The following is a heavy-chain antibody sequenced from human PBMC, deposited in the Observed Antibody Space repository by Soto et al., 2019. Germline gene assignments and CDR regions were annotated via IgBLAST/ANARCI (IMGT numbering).Heavy chain of an antibody. D-gene: IGHD6-13*01. CDR1: GFTFSSYA. V-gene: IGHV3-30-3*01. Sequence: PGGSLRLSCAASGFTFSSYAMHWVRQAPGKGLEWVAVISYGGSNKYYADSVKGRFTISRDNSKNTLYLQMNSLRAEDTAAYYCARAHILSIAAGFDPWGQGTLVTVSS. CDR3: ARAHILSIAAGFDP. CDR2: ISYGGSNK. J-gene: IGHJ5*02.